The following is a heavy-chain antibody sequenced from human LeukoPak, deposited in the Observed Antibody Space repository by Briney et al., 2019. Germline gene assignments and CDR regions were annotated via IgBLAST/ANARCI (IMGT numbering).Heavy chain of an antibody. CDR2: IYYSGST. D-gene: IGHD3-10*01. Sequence: PSETLSLTCTVSGGSISSSSYYWGWIRQPPGKGLEWIGSIYYSGSTYYNPSLKSRVTISVDTSKNQFSLRLTSVTAADTAVYYCARVGRGSFGFDYWGQGTLVTVSS. CDR1: GGSISSSSYY. V-gene: IGHV4-39*07. J-gene: IGHJ4*02. CDR3: ARVGRGSFGFDY.